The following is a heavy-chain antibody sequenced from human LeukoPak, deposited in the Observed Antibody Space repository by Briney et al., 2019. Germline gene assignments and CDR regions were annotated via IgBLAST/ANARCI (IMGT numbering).Heavy chain of an antibody. CDR1: GFTFSNCA. CDR2: ISGSGGST. V-gene: IGHV3-23*01. D-gene: IGHD3-10*01. J-gene: IGHJ2*01. CDR3: AKVTGNWYFDL. Sequence: GGSLRLSCAASGFTFSNCAMSWVRQAPGKGLEWVSAISGSGGSTYYADSVKGRFTISRDNSKNTLYLQMNSLRAEDTAVYYCAKVTGNWYFDLWGRGTLVTVSS.